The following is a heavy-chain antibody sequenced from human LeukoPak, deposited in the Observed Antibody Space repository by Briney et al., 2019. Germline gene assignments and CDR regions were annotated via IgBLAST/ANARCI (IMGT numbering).Heavy chain of an antibody. V-gene: IGHV3-30*03. Sequence: GGSLRLSCAASGFTFSSYGMHWVRQAPGKGLEWVAVISYDGSNKYYADSVKGRFTISRDNSKNTLYLQMNSLRAEDTAVYYCAFGSYPSWFDYWGQGTLVTVSS. D-gene: IGHD1-26*01. J-gene: IGHJ4*02. CDR1: GFTFSSYG. CDR2: ISYDGSNK. CDR3: AFGSYPSWFDY.